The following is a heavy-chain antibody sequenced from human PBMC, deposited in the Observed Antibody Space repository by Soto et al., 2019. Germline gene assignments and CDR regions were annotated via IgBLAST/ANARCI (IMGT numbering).Heavy chain of an antibody. CDR1: GGSVSSGSYY. CDR3: ARGQVVAAQH. Sequence: SETLSLTCTVSGGSVSSGSYYWSWIRQPPGKGLEWIGYIYHSGSTYYNPSLKSRVTISVDRSKNQFSLKLSSVTAADTAVYYCARGQVVAAQHWGQGTLVTVSS. D-gene: IGHD2-15*01. J-gene: IGHJ4*02. CDR2: IYHSGST. V-gene: IGHV4-30-2*01.